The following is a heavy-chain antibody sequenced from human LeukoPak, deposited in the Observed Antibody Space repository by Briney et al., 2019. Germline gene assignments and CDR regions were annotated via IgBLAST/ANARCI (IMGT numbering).Heavy chain of an antibody. J-gene: IGHJ5*02. CDR2: INPSGGST. D-gene: IGHD3-10*01. CDR3: ARGTNEFGVRGVIITLSLSGNWFDP. CDR1: GYTFTSYY. V-gene: IGHV1-46*01. Sequence: ASVKVSCKASGYTFTSYYMHWVRQAPGQGLEWMGIINPSGGSTSYAQKFQGRVTMTRDTSTSTVYMELSSLRSEDTAVYYCARGTNEFGVRGVIITLSLSGNWFDPWGQGTLVTVSS.